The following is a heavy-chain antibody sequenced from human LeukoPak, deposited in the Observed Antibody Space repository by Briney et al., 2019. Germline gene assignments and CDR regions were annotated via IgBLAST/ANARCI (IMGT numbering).Heavy chain of an antibody. CDR3: ASLGRTYYYDSSGRGLVGYFDY. J-gene: IGHJ4*02. D-gene: IGHD3-22*01. CDR2: IYYSGST. Sequence: SETLSLTCTVSGGSISSYYWSWIRQPPGKGLEWIGYIYYSGSTNYNPSLKSRVTISVDTSKNQFSLKLSSVTAADTAVYYCASLGRTYYYDSSGRGLVGYFDYWGQGTLVTVSS. V-gene: IGHV4-59*01. CDR1: GGSISSYY.